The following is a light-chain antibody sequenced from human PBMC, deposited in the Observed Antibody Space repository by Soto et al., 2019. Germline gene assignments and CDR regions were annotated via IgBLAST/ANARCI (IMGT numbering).Light chain of an antibody. CDR1: SSDVGSYNL. V-gene: IGLV2-23*01. CDR3: CSFARSSTAV. J-gene: IGLJ7*01. CDR2: EGS. Sequence: QSALTQPASVSGSPGQSITISCTGTSSDVGSYNLDSWYQQHPGKAPKLMIYEGSKRPSGVSNRFSGSKSGNTASLTISGLQAEDEADYFCCSFARSSTAVFGGGTQLTVL.